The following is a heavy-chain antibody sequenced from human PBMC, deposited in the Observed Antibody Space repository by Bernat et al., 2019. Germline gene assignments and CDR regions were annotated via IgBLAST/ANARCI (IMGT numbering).Heavy chain of an antibody. J-gene: IGHJ6*03. CDR3: ARDLRKGSYMDV. CDR2: IRSDGSNE. V-gene: IGHV3-33*01. Sequence: QVQLVESGGGVVQPGRSLRLSCAASAFTFNTYGMHWLRQAPGKGLEWVAVIRSDGSNEYYADSVKGRFSISRDNSKNTLYLQMNSLRAEDTAVYYCARDLRKGSYMDVWGKGTTVTVSS. CDR1: AFTFNTYG. D-gene: IGHD3-16*01.